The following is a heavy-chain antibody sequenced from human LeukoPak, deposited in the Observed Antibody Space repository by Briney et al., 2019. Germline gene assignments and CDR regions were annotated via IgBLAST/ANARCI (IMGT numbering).Heavy chain of an antibody. CDR3: AHRSGRGVRFDP. Sequence: SGPTLVKPTQTLTLTCTFSGFSLSTRGVGVGWIRQPPGKALECPTPDYWDDDKRYSPSLKNRLTITKSNFKDQVVLTMANMDPVDTATYYCAHRSGRGVRFDPWGQGTLVTVSS. CDR1: GFSLSTRGVG. D-gene: IGHD3-10*01. CDR2: DYWDDDK. V-gene: IGHV2-5*02. J-gene: IGHJ5*02.